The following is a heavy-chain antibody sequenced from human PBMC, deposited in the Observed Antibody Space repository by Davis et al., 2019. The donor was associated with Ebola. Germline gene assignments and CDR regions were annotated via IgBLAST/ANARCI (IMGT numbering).Heavy chain of an antibody. J-gene: IGHJ6*02. CDR2: IRGSGTYT. Sequence: GESLKISCAASGFTFSSYSMNWVRQAPGKGLEWVSGIRGSGTYTYYADSVKGRFTISRDNSKNTLYLQMNSLRAEDTAVYYCAKKSYLGHSSSIERYYGMDVWGQGTTVTVSS. CDR3: AKKSYLGHSSSIERYYGMDV. V-gene: IGHV3-23*01. CDR1: GFTFSSYS. D-gene: IGHD6-6*01.